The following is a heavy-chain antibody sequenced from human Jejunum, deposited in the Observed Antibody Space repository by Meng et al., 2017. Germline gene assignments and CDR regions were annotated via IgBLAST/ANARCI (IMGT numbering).Heavy chain of an antibody. V-gene: IGHV3-74*01. J-gene: IGHJ4*02. CDR3: ARDVVLGGTTRTPLDY. Sequence: GESLKNSCAASGFTFSNYWMHWVRQTPGKELVWVSRIDTDGSLTSYADSVKGRFTISRDNAKNTLYLQMNSLRVEDTAVYYCARDVVLGGTTRTPLDYWGQGTLVTVSS. CDR1: GFTFSNYW. CDR2: IDTDGSLT. D-gene: IGHD1-26*01.